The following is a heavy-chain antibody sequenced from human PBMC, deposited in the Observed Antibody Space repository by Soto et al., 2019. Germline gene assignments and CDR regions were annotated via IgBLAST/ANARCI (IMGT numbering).Heavy chain of an antibody. CDR3: ASPKTAFYNWFDP. D-gene: IGHD3-3*02. CDR2: IYYSGST. Sequence: QLQLQESGPGLVKPSETLSLTCTVSGGSISSSSYYWGWIRQPPGKGLEWIGSIYYSGSTYYNPPLTCRVTLAVDPSRTLFALKVRSLAAADTAVYFGASPKTAFYNWFDPWGQGTLVTVSS. V-gene: IGHV4-39*01. CDR1: GGSISSSSYY. J-gene: IGHJ5*02.